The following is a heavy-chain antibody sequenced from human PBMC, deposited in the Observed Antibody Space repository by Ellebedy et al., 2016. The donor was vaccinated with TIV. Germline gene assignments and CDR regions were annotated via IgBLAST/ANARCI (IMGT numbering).Heavy chain of an antibody. D-gene: IGHD6-25*01. V-gene: IGHV1-8*01. CDR1: GYTFTSYD. CDR2: MNPNSGNT. Sequence: ASVKVSXXASGYTFTSYDINWVRQATGQGLEWMGWMNPNSGNTGYAQKFQGRVTMTRNTSISTAYMELSSLRSEDTAVYYCAAVSQRVSSYYFDYWGQGTLVTVSS. J-gene: IGHJ4*02. CDR3: AAVSQRVSSYYFDY.